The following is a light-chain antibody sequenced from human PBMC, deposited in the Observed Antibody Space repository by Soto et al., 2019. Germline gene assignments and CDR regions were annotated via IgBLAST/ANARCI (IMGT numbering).Light chain of an antibody. V-gene: IGKV1-9*01. CDR2: AAS. J-gene: IGKJ1*01. CDR3: QQYETFSGT. Sequence: IQLTQSPSSLSASVGDRVTVTRRASQGISTFLAWYQQKPGKAPKVLMYAASTLPRGVPSRFSGSGSGTKFTLTIASLQPDDFATYYCQQYETFSGTFGPGTKVDIK. CDR1: QGISTF.